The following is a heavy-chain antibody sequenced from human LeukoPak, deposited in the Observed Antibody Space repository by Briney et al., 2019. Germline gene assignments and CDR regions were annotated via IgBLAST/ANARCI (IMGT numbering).Heavy chain of an antibody. CDR2: ISGSGGST. V-gene: IGHV3-23*01. Sequence: GGSLRLSCAASGFTFSSYAMNWVRQAPGKGLEWVSTISGSGGSTYYAGSVKGRFTISRDNSKNTLYLQMNSLRAEDTAVYYCAKEDAYCSGGVCPIDYWGQGTLVTVSS. CDR3: AKEDAYCSGGVCPIDY. J-gene: IGHJ4*02. D-gene: IGHD2-8*02. CDR1: GFTFSSYA.